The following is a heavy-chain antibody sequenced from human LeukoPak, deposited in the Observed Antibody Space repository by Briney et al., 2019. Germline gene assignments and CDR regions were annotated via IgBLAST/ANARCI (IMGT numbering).Heavy chain of an antibody. CDR2: INPNIGGT. CDR1: GYTFTGHY. V-gene: IGHV1-2*06. J-gene: IGHJ4*02. Sequence: ASVKVSCKASGYTFTGHYIHWVRQAPGQGLEWMGRINPNIGGTTYAQNFEGRVTMTRDTSISTAYMELSRLRSDDTAVYYCARDYYDTSDYWGQGTLVTVSS. D-gene: IGHD3-16*01. CDR3: ARDYYDTSDY.